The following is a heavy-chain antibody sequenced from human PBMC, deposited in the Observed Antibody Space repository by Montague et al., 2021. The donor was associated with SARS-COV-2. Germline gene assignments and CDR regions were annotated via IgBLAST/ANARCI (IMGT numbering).Heavy chain of an antibody. J-gene: IGHJ5*02. CDR2: IYCSGST. CDR3: ARQGDQLLLEYWFDP. V-gene: IGHV4-39*01. CDR1: GGSISSSSYY. Sequence: SETRSLTCTVSGGSISSSSYYWGWIRQPPGKGLEWIGSIYCSGSTYYXXXLKSRVTISVDTSKNQFSLKLRSVTAADTAVYYCARQGDQLLLEYWFDPWGQGTLVTVSS. D-gene: IGHD2-2*01.